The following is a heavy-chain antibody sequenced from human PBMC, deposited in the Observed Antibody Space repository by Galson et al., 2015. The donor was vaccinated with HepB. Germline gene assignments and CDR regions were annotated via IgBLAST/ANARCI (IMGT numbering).Heavy chain of an antibody. J-gene: IGHJ1*01. V-gene: IGHV3-33*01. D-gene: IGHD6-13*01. CDR3: ARDGWGAAGDKSVVEYFQT. Sequence: SLRLSCAASGFPFSKFGMHWVRQAPGKGLEWVAVIWHDGSEKWYAESVKGRFIISRNNSEDTLFLEMTSLRAEDTALYYCARDGWGAAGDKSVVEYFQTWGQGTRVTVSS. CDR1: GFPFSKFG. CDR2: IWHDGSEK.